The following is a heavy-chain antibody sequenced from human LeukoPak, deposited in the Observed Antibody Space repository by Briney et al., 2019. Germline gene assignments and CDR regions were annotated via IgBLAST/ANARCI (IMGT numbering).Heavy chain of an antibody. CDR1: GGSVISGHYC. J-gene: IGHJ4*02. CDR3: ATLPYYYDSSGYYGGRYFDY. CDR2: VHFNGHT. Sequence: SETLSLTCTVSGGSVISGHYCWGWVRQPPGKGLEWIASVHFNGHTYSNPSLSSRVTMSIDTSTNQFSLKLTSLTAADTAVYYCATLPYYYDSSGYYGGRYFDYWGQGTLVTVSS. D-gene: IGHD3-22*01. V-gene: IGHV4-39*01.